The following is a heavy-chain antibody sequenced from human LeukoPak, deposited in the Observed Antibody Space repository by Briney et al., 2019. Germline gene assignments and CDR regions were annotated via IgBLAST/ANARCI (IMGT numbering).Heavy chain of an antibody. CDR2: ITSNGGTT. D-gene: IGHD4-23*01. Sequence: GSLRLSCAASGFTFSRYGMVWVRQAPGKGLEYVSGITSNGGTTYYGNSVKGRFTISRDNSKDTLYLQMGSLRTEDMAVYYCARGIRWASDYWGQGTLVTVAS. CDR1: GFTFSRYG. J-gene: IGHJ4*02. CDR3: ARGIRWASDY. V-gene: IGHV3-64*01.